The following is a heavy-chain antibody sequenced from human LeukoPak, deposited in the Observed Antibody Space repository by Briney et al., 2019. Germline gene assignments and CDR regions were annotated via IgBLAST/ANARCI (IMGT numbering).Heavy chain of an antibody. V-gene: IGHV3-21*01. J-gene: IGHJ5*01. CDR1: GFPFQIYS. Sequence: GGSLRLSCAASGFPFQIYSMNWVRQAPGKGLEWVSSISSSSSYIYYADSVKGRFTISRDNAKNSLYLQMNSLRAEDTAVYYCARGMGFYYNTAGYSFHSWGQGTLVTVSS. CDR3: ARGMGFYYNTAGYSFHS. D-gene: IGHD3-22*01. CDR2: ISSSSSYI.